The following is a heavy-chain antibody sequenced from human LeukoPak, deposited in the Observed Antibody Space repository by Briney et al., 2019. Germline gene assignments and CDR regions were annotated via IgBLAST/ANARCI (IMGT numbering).Heavy chain of an antibody. CDR1: GFTFSHYS. Sequence: PGGSLRPSCVASGFTFSHYSMNWVRQAPGKGLEWVSSIRFTGSYIYYADSVKGRFTISRDDAKNLLSLQMISLRAEDTAVYYCTRAGPRSDGYNSDYWGQGTLVTVSS. J-gene: IGHJ4*02. CDR3: TRAGPRSDGYNSDY. V-gene: IGHV3-21*01. D-gene: IGHD5-24*01. CDR2: IRFTGSYI.